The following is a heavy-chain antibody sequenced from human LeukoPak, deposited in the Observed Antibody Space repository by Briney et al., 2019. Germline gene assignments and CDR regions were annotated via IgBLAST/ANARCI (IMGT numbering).Heavy chain of an antibody. Sequence: GGSLRLSCAASGFTFSGSAMHWVRQASGKGLEWVGRIRSKANSYATAYAASVKGRFTISRDDSKNTAYLQVNSLKTEDTAVYYCTRHPIVGANHFDYWGQGTLVTVSS. CDR3: TRHPIVGANHFDY. D-gene: IGHD1-26*01. J-gene: IGHJ4*02. CDR2: IRSKANSYAT. V-gene: IGHV3-73*01. CDR1: GFTFSGSA.